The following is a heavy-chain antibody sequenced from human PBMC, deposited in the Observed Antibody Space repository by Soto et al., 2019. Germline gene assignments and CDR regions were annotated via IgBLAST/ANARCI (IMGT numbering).Heavy chain of an antibody. D-gene: IGHD3-10*01. J-gene: IGHJ3*02. CDR2: IIPIFGTA. CDR3: ARDPAAYGSGSYHDAFDI. Sequence: QVQLVQSGAAVKKPGSSVKVSCKASGGTFSSYAISWVRQAPGQGLEWLGGIIPIFGTANYAQKFQGRVTITADESTSTAYMELSRLSSEDTVVYYCARDPAAYGSGSYHDAFDIWGQGTMVTVSS. CDR1: GGTFSSYA. V-gene: IGHV1-69*01.